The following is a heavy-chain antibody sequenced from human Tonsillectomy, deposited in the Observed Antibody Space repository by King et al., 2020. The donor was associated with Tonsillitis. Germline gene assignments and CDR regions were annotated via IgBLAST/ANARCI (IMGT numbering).Heavy chain of an antibody. CDR2: IYWDDDK. CDR1: GFSLSTSGVG. V-gene: IGHV2-5*02. CDR3: AHRTMLRGVITTFDI. D-gene: IGHD3-10*01. Sequence: TLKESGPTLVKPPQTLTLTCTFSGFSLSTSGVGVGWIRQPPGKALEWLALIYWDDDKRYSPSLKNRLTITKDTSKNQVVLTMTNMDPVDTATYYCAHRTMLRGVITTFDIWGQGTMVTVSS. J-gene: IGHJ3*02.